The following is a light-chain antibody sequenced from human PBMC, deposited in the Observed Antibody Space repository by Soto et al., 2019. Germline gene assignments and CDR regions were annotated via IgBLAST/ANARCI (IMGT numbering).Light chain of an antibody. V-gene: IGKV3-15*01. CDR1: QSISRS. J-gene: IGKJ2*01. CDR3: HQYNSWPPGT. Sequence: EIVLTQSPAILSVSPGERANLSCRASQSISRSLAWYQQKPGQAPRLLISDASTRATGIPARFSGSGSGTEFTLTISSLQSEDFALYYCHQYNSWPPGTFGQGTKVEIK. CDR2: DAS.